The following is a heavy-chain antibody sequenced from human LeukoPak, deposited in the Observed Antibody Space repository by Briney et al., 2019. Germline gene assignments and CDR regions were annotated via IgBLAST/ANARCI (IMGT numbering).Heavy chain of an antibody. J-gene: IGHJ4*02. CDR2: ISSSGSTI. D-gene: IGHD3-10*01. CDR3: AREDASGFDH. CDR1: GFTFSSYE. Sequence: GGSLRLSCAASGFTFSSYEMNWVRQAPGKGLEWVSYISSSGSTIYYADSVKGRFTISRDNAKNSLYLQMNSLRAEDTAVYYCAREDASGFDHWGQGTLVTVSS. V-gene: IGHV3-48*03.